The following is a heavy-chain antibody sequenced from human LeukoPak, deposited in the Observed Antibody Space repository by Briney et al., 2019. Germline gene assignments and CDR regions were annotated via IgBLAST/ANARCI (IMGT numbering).Heavy chain of an antibody. D-gene: IGHD2-15*01. CDR2: ISSSGTTT. V-gene: IGHV3-48*03. J-gene: IGHJ4*02. CDR3: ASGRCGGGSCYHDY. CDR1: GFTFSTYE. Sequence: AGGSLRLTCTDSGFTFSTYEMNWVRQAPGKGLEWVSYISSSGTTTYYADSVKGRFTISRDNAKNSLYLQMNSLRAEDTAVYYCASGRCGGGSCYHDYWGQGTLVTVSS.